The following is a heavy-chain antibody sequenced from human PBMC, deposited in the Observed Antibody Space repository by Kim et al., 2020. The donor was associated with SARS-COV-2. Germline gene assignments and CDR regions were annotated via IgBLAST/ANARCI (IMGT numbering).Heavy chain of an antibody. CDR2: ISSSSSYI. D-gene: IGHD6-19*01. V-gene: IGHV3-21*01. Sequence: GGSLRLSCAASGFTLSSYSMNWVRQAPGKGLEWVSSISSSSSYIYYADSVKGRFTISRDNAKNSLYLQMNSLRAEDTAVYYCARAYSSGWAYFDYWGQGTLVTVSS. CDR1: GFTLSSYS. CDR3: ARAYSSGWAYFDY. J-gene: IGHJ4*02.